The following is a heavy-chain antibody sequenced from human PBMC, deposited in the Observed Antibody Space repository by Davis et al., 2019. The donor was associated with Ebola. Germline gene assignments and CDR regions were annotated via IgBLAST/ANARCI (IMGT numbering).Heavy chain of an antibody. V-gene: IGHV3-13*01. CDR2: IGTAGDT. CDR1: GFTFSSYD. CDR3: ARGGSYHMDV. J-gene: IGHJ6*03. Sequence: PGGSLRLSCAASGFTFSSYDMHWVRQATGKGLEWVSAIGTAGDTYYPGSVKGRFTISRDNAKNTLYLQMNSLGAEDTAVYYCARGGSYHMDVWGKGTTVTVSS. D-gene: IGHD1-26*01.